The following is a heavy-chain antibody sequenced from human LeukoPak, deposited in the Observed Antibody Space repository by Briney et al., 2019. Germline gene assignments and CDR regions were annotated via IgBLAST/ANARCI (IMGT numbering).Heavy chain of an antibody. CDR1: GGTFNSYG. J-gene: IGHJ4*02. D-gene: IGHD5-24*01. V-gene: IGHV1-69*04. Sequence: GSSVKVSCKAPGGTFNSYGISWVRQAPGQGLEWMGRIIPILGIANYAQKFQGRVTITADKSTSTAYMELSSLRSEDTAVYYCARDLDPHTVEMATTFDYWGQGTLVTVSS. CDR3: ARDLDPHTVEMATTFDY. CDR2: IIPILGIA.